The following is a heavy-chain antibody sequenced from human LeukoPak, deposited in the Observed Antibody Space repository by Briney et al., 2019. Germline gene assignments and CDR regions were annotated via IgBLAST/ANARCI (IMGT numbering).Heavy chain of an antibody. CDR3: ARGPLYGSGMVDY. CDR1: GFTFTRYW. V-gene: IGHV3-7*03. Sequence: PGGSLRLSCTASGFTFTRYWMSWVRQAPGKGLEWVANIDPDGSEKSYVDSVKGRFTISRDNAKNSLYLQMNSLRAEDTAVYYCARGPLYGSGMVDYWGQGALVTVSS. D-gene: IGHD3-10*01. CDR2: IDPDGSEK. J-gene: IGHJ4*02.